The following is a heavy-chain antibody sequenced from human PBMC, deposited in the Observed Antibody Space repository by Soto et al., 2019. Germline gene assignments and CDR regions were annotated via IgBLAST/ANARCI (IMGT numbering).Heavy chain of an antibody. V-gene: IGHV4-59*08. CDR3: ARQEGDNAIDY. D-gene: IGHD2-21*02. CDR1: GGSISSYY. CDR2: IYYSGST. J-gene: IGHJ4*02. Sequence: PSETLSLTCTVSGGSISSYYWSWIRQPPGKGLEWIGYIYYSGSTNYNPSLKSRVTISVDTSKNQFSLKLSSVTAADTAVYYCARQEGDNAIDYWGQGTLVTVSS.